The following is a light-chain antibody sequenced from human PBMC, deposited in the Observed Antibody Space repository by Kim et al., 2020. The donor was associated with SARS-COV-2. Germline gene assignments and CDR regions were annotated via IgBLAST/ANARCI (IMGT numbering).Light chain of an antibody. CDR3: QVWDSSSDHRV. J-gene: IGLJ2*01. Sequence: PGKTARVTWGGNNIGSKSVHWYQQKPGQAPVLVIYYDSDRPSGIPERFSGSNSGNTATLPISRVEAGDEAAYYCQVWDSSSDHRVFGGGTQLTVL. CDR1: NIGSKS. V-gene: IGLV3-21*04. CDR2: YDS.